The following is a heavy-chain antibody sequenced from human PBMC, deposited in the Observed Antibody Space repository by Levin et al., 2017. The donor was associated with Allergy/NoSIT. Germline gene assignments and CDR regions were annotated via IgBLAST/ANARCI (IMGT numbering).Heavy chain of an antibody. Sequence: EASVKVSCKASGYTFDFYGMTWLRQAPGQGLEWMGWISPYNGDTKYARKLQGRVTMTADTSTSTAYMQLTSLRSDDTAVYFCAREMAETAADTFDLWGQGTMVTVSS. CDR3: AREMAETAADTFDL. V-gene: IGHV1-18*01. CDR2: ISPYNGDT. J-gene: IGHJ3*01. D-gene: IGHD2-8*01. CDR1: GYTFDFYG.